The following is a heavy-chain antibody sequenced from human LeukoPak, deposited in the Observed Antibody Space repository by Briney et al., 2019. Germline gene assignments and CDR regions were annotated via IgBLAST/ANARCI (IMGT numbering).Heavy chain of an antibody. Sequence: GGSLRLSCTASGFTFGDYAMSWFRQAPGKGLEWVGFIRSKAYGGTTEYAASVKGRFTISRDDSKSIAYLQMNSLKTEDTAVYYCTRDSSSGWPDYWGQGTLVTVSS. D-gene: IGHD6-19*01. CDR3: TRDSSSGWPDY. CDR1: GFTFGDYA. V-gene: IGHV3-49*03. J-gene: IGHJ4*02. CDR2: IRSKAYGGTT.